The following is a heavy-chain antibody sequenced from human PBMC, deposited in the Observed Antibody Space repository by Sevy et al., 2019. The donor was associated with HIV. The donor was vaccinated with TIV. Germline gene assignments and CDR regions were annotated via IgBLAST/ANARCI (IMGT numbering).Heavy chain of an antibody. D-gene: IGHD3-10*01. J-gene: IGHJ3*01. Sequence: GGSLRLSCAAFGFTFSNYGMTWVRQAPGKGLEWVSSVSGSGGKRYNADSVKGRFTISSDISKNTLYLQMNSLRAEDTAVYYCARRGNYYGDAFDFWGQGTVVTVSS. CDR1: GFTFSNYG. CDR3: ARRGNYYGDAFDF. CDR2: VSGSGGKR. V-gene: IGHV3-23*01.